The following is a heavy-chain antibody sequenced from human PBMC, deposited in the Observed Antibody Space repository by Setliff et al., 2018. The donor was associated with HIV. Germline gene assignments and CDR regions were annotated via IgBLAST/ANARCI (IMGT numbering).Heavy chain of an antibody. J-gene: IGHJ6*02. D-gene: IGHD3-3*01. V-gene: IGHV1-18*01. CDR3: ARYEITIFGVGNYKYGMDV. CDR2: ISTHNDDT. CDR1: GYTFTTYG. Sequence: ASVKVSCKPSGYTFTTYGLSWVRQAPGQGLEWMGWISTHNDDTDYAQKFQGRVTMTRDTSTSTVYMELRSLRSDDTAVYYCARYEITIFGVGNYKYGMDVWGQGTTVTVSS.